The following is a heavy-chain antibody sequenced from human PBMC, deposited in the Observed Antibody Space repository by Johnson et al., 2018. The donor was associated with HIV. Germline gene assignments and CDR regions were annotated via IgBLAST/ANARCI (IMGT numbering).Heavy chain of an antibody. Sequence: QVQLVESGGGLVQPGGSLRLSCAASGFTFSSYVMHWVRQAPGKGLEWVSFIHSDRTNEYSADSAKGRFTISRDNSKNTLYVQMNSLRVEDTAVYYCARRRGLWGVQDCFNIWGQGTMVTVSS. V-gene: IGHV3-30*02. CDR2: IHSDRTNE. CDR3: ARRRGLWGVQDCFNI. J-gene: IGHJ3*02. CDR1: GFTFSSYV. D-gene: IGHD2-21*01.